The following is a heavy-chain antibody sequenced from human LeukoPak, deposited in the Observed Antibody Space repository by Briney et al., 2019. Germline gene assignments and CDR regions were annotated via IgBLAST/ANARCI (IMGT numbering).Heavy chain of an antibody. CDR1: GFTFSTFW. V-gene: IGHV3-7*04. CDR3: TGETYYFDY. Sequence: GGSLRLSCAVFGFTFSTFWMSWVRQAPGKGLEWVANIKQDGREKYYVDSVKGRFAISRDNTKNSLYLEMNSLSVEDTAVYYCTGETYYFDYWGQGALVTVSS. CDR2: IKQDGREK. J-gene: IGHJ4*02.